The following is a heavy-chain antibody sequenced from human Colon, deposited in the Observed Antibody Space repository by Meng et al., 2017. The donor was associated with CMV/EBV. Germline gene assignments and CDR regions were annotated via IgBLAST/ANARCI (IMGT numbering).Heavy chain of an antibody. CDR1: GYTFSSYY. CDR3: ARDAIMVVPTAPSFDN. Sequence: ASVKVSCKASGYTFSSYYLHWVRQAPGQGLEWMGMINPSAGSPTYAQKFQGRVTMTRDTSTSTVYMELSSLRSEDTAVYYCARDAIMVVPTAPSFDNWGQGTLVTVSS. D-gene: IGHD2-2*01. CDR2: INPSAGSP. J-gene: IGHJ4*02. V-gene: IGHV1-46*01.